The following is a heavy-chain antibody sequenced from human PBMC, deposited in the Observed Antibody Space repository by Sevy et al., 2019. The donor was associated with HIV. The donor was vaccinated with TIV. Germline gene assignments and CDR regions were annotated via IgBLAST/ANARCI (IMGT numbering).Heavy chain of an antibody. CDR2: ISPYNGKT. V-gene: IGHV1-18*01. Sequence: ASVKVSCKASGYTFTCYGISWVRQAPGQGLEWMGWISPYNGKTNYAQMLQGRVTMTTDTSTSTAYMEVRSLRSDDTAVYYCARGYNWNINFDYWGQGTLVTVSS. CDR3: ARGYNWNINFDY. J-gene: IGHJ4*02. CDR1: GYTFTCYG. D-gene: IGHD1-1*01.